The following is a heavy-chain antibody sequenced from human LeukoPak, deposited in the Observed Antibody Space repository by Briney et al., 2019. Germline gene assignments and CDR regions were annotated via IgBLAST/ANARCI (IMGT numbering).Heavy chain of an antibody. D-gene: IGHD3-16*01. Sequence: GGSLRLSCSASGFTFSEYDMNWFRQAPGKGLEWVSSISYLSSHIYYGDSVKGRFSISRDNAKNSLYLQMNTLRAEDTAIYYCGRAFPPLRTSSAGDLWGQGILVTVSS. CDR1: GFTFSEYD. CDR2: ISYLSSHI. V-gene: IGHV3-21*01. CDR3: GRAFPPLRTSSAGDL. J-gene: IGHJ4*02.